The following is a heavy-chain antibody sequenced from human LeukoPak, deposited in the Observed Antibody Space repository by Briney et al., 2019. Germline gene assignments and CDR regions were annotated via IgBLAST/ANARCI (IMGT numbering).Heavy chain of an antibody. CDR1: GFTFSSYA. J-gene: IGHJ4*02. V-gene: IGHV3-30-3*01. CDR2: ISYDGSNK. D-gene: IGHD3-22*01. CDR3: ALKTRYYYDSSGYYYG. Sequence: PGRSLRLSCAASGFTFSSYAMHWVRQAPGKGLEWVAVISYDGSNKYYADSVKGRFTISRDNSKNTLYLQMNSLRAEDTAVYYCALKTRYYYDSSGYYYGWGQGTLVTVSS.